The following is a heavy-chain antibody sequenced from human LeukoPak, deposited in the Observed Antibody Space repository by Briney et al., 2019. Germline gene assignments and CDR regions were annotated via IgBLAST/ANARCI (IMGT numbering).Heavy chain of an antibody. J-gene: IGHJ4*02. CDR2: IYYDGST. Sequence: SETLSLACAVSRGSISSYYWSWIRQSPGKGLEWIGYIYYDGSTNYNPSLKSRATISLDTSKSQFSLRLSSVTAADTAVYYCASLGGSGGWNFGYWGQGALVTVSS. V-gene: IGHV4-59*01. D-gene: IGHD3-10*01. CDR1: RGSISSYY. CDR3: ASLGGSGGWNFGY.